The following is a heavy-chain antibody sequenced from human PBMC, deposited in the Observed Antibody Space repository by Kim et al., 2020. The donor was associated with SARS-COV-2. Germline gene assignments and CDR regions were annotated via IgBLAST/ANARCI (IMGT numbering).Heavy chain of an antibody. CDR3: AREPGGYYYDSSGQPVGY. Sequence: KGRFTVSRDNAKNSLYLQMNSLRAEDTAVYYCAREPGGYYYDSSGQPVGYWGQGTLVTVSS. V-gene: IGHV3-11*06. J-gene: IGHJ4*02. D-gene: IGHD3-22*01.